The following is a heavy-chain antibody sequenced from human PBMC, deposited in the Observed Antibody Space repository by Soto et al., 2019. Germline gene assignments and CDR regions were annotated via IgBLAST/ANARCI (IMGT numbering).Heavy chain of an antibody. Sequence: QVQLVQSGGEVKKPGASVKVSCKASGYTFNTYGISWVRQAPGQGLEWMGWISAYNGNTSYAQKLQGRVTMTTDTSTSTAYMELRSLRSDDTAVYYCARVFFRLFAFDIWGQGTMVTVSS. V-gene: IGHV1-18*01. J-gene: IGHJ3*02. D-gene: IGHD3-22*01. CDR3: ARVFFRLFAFDI. CDR1: GYTFNTYG. CDR2: ISAYNGNT.